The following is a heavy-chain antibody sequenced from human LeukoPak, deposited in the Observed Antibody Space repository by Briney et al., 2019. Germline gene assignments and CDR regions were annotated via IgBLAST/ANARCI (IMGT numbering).Heavy chain of an antibody. J-gene: IGHJ4*02. CDR1: GFTFNSYA. Sequence: GGSLRLSCAASGFTFNSYAMAWVRQAPGKGLEWVSVIGRSGGDIQYVDSVKGWFTISRDNSKNTLYLQMNSLRAEDTAVYYCAKYAPPTTVVTRYFDYWGQGTLVTVSS. CDR3: AKYAPPTTVVTRYFDY. CDR2: IGRSGGDI. V-gene: IGHV3-23*01. D-gene: IGHD4-23*01.